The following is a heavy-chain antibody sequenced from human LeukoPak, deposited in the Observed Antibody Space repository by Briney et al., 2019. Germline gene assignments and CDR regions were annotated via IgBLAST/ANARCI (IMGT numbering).Heavy chain of an antibody. J-gene: IGHJ6*02. V-gene: IGHV4-59*01. CDR2: IYYSGST. D-gene: IGHD4-23*01. CDR1: GGSISSYY. CDR3: ARVRSVGGGNSYYYGMDV. Sequence: SETLSLTCTVSGGSISSYYWSWIRQPPGKGLEWIGYIYYSGSTNYNPSLKSRVTISVDTSKNQFSLKLSSVTAADTAVYYCARVRSVGGGNSYYYGMDVWGQGTTVTVSS.